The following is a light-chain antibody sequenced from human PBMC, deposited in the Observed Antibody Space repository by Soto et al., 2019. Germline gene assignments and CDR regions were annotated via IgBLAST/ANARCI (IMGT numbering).Light chain of an antibody. CDR1: SSDVGRYNY. CDR3: TSYGGRNTPYV. Sequence: QSVLTQPASVSGSPGQSITISCTGTSSDVGRYNYVSWFQQHPGKAPKLILYDVSNRPSGVPSRFSGSKSGNTASLTISGLQAEDEADYYCTSYGGRNTPYVFGTGTKVTVL. CDR2: DVS. J-gene: IGLJ1*01. V-gene: IGLV2-14*01.